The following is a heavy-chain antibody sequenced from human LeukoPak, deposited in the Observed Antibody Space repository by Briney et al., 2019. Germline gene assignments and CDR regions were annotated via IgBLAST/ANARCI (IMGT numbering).Heavy chain of an antibody. D-gene: IGHD1-1*01. Sequence: SETLSLTCAVSGGSISSDYYWGWIRQPPGKGLEFIGSMFYNGPTHYNLSLKSRLTMSVDTSKNQFSLTLGSVTAADTAVYYCASRTQRHERGAFFDYWGQGTLVTVSS. V-gene: IGHV4-39*01. CDR1: GGSISSDYY. CDR3: ASRTQRHERGAFFDY. J-gene: IGHJ4*02. CDR2: MFYNGPT.